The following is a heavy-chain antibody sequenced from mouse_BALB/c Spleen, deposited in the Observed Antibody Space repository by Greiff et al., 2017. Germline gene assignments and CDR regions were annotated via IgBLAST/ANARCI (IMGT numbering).Heavy chain of an antibody. Sequence: QVQLQQSGAELVRPGTSVKVSCKASGYAFTNYLIEWVKQRPGQGLEWIGVINPGSGGTNYNEKFKGKATLTADKSSSTAYMQLSSLTSDDSAVYFCARSGDGYCVGFAYWGQGTLVTVSA. J-gene: IGHJ3*01. D-gene: IGHD2-3*01. CDR3: ARSGDGYCVGFAY. V-gene: IGHV1-54*01. CDR2: INPGSGGT. CDR1: GYAFTNYL.